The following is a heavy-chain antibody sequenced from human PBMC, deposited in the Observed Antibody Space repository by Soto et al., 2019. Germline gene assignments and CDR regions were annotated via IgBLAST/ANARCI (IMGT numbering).Heavy chain of an antibody. CDR1: GFTFSSYA. D-gene: IGHD3-10*01. J-gene: IGHJ6*02. CDR2: ISGSGGST. CDR3: ANPIYPFYYGSGSSRGMDV. V-gene: IGHV3-23*01. Sequence: SCAASGFTFSSYAMSWVRQTPGKGLEWVSAISGSGGSTYYADSVKGRFTISRDNSKNTLYLQMNSLRAEDTAVYYCANPIYPFYYGSGSSRGMDVWGQGTTVTVSS.